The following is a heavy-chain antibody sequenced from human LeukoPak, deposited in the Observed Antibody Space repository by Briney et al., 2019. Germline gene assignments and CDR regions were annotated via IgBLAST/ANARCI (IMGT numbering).Heavy chain of an antibody. J-gene: IGHJ3*02. Sequence: SETLSLTCTVSGGSISSGSYYWSWIRQPAGKGLEWIGRIYTSGSTSYNPSLKSRVTILVDTSKNQFSLKLSSVTAADTAVYYCARDSRRELLHAFDIWGQGTMVTVSS. CDR3: ARDSRRELLHAFDI. CDR1: GGSISSGSYY. D-gene: IGHD1-26*01. V-gene: IGHV4-61*02. CDR2: IYTSGST.